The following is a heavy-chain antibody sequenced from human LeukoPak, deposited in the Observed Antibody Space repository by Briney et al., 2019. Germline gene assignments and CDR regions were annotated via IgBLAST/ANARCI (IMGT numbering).Heavy chain of an antibody. CDR1: GFTFSDYY. J-gene: IGHJ4*02. D-gene: IGHD3-22*01. CDR3: ARSGAYYDSSGFSFDY. Sequence: GGPLRLSCSASGFTFSDYYMSWIRQAPGKGLEWVSYISSSGSTIYYADSVKGRFTISRDNAKNSLYLQMNSLRAEDTAVYYCARSGAYYDSSGFSFDYWGQGTLVTVSS. V-gene: IGHV3-11*04. CDR2: ISSSGSTI.